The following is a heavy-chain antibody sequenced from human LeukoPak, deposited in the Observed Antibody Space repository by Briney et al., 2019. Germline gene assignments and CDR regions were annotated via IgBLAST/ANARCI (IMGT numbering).Heavy chain of an antibody. CDR2: ISSSSSYT. D-gene: IGHD6-19*01. CDR1: GFTFSDYH. V-gene: IGHV3-11*06. CDR3: ARALHSSGSYFDY. Sequence: GGSLRLSCAASGFTFSDYHMSWIRQAPGKGLEWVSYISSSSSYTNYADSVKGRFTISRDNAKNSLYLQMNSLRAEHTAVYYCARALHSSGSYFDYWGQGTLVTVSS. J-gene: IGHJ4*02.